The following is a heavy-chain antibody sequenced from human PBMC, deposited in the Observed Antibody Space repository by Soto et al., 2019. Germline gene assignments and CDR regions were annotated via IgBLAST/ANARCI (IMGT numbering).Heavy chain of an antibody. J-gene: IGHJ4*02. CDR3: ARDRHSTLYCFDY. CDR1: GYTFTSYA. CDR2: INDGNGNT. V-gene: IGHV1-3*01. D-gene: IGHD6-13*01. Sequence: ASVKVSCKASGYTFTSYAMHWVRQAPGQRLEWMGWINDGNGNTKYSQKFQGRVTVTRDTSASTAHMELSSLRSEDTAGYYWARDRHSTLYCFDYWGQGTLVTVSS.